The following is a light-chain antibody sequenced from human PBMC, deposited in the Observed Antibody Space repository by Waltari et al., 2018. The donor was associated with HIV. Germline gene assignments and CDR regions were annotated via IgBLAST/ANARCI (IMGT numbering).Light chain of an antibody. V-gene: IGKV4-1*01. Sequence: DIVMTQSPDSLAVSLGERATINCKSSQSVLYSSNNKNYLAWYQQKPGQPPELLIYWASTRVSGVPDRVSGSGSGTDFTLTISSLQAEDVAVYYCQQYYSNPLTFGGGTKVEIK. CDR1: QSVLYSSNNKNY. CDR3: QQYYSNPLT. CDR2: WAS. J-gene: IGKJ4*01.